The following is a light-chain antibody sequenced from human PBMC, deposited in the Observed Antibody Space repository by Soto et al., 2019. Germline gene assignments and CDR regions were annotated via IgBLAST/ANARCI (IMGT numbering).Light chain of an antibody. CDR2: AAS. Sequence: EIVMRQSPATLSVSPGERATLSCRASQSVSSNLAWYQHKPGQAPRLLIYAASTRATGIPARFSGSGSGTEFTLTTSGLQSEDFAVYYCQPYNNWPPWTFGQGTKVEIK. CDR3: QPYNNWPPWT. V-gene: IGKV3-15*01. CDR1: QSVSSN. J-gene: IGKJ1*01.